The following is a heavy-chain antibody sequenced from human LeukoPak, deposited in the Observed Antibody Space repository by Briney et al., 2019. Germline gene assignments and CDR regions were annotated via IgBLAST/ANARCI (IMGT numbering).Heavy chain of an antibody. CDR1: GGSFSGYY. D-gene: IGHD6-13*01. V-gene: IGHV4-34*09. CDR2: INHSGST. J-gene: IGHJ4*02. CDR3: ARGVAAGSFYFDY. Sequence: PSETLSLTCAVYGGSFSGYYWSWIRQPPGRGLEWIGEINHSGSTNYNPSLKSRVTISVDTSKNQFSLKLSSVTAADTAVYYCARGVAAGSFYFDYWGQGTLVTVSS.